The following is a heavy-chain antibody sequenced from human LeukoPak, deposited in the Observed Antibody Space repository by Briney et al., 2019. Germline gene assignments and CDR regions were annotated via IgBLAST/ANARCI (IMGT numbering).Heavy chain of an antibody. D-gene: IGHD6-19*01. CDR1: GFTFSSHW. J-gene: IGHJ4*02. Sequence: GGSLRLSCAASGFTFSSHWMHWVRQAPGKGLVWVSRINSDGSSTSYADSVKGRFTISRDNAKNTLYLQMNSLRAEDTAVYYCARDDPWLAVDYWGQGTLVTVSS. CDR3: ARDDPWLAVDY. V-gene: IGHV3-74*01. CDR2: INSDGSST.